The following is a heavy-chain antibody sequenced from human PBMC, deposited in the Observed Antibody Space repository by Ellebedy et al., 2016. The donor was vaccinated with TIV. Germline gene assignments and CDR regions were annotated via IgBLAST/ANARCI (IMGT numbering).Heavy chain of an antibody. Sequence: ASVKVSCKASGYTFTKYVLSWVRQAPGKGLEWMGDFDPEDGETIYAQKFQGRVTMTEDTSTDTAYMELSSLRSEDTAVYYCATEEWGNGMDAWGQGTTVTVSS. J-gene: IGHJ6*02. V-gene: IGHV1-24*01. CDR2: FDPEDGET. CDR1: GYTFTKYV. CDR3: ATEEWGNGMDA. D-gene: IGHD3-3*01.